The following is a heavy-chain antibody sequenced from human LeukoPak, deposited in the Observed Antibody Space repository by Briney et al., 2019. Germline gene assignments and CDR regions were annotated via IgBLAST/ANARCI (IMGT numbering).Heavy chain of an antibody. J-gene: IGHJ5*02. Sequence: ASVTVSCTTSGYTFTDYYMHWVRQAPGQGLEWMGWINPNSGGTSSAQKFQGRVTMTRYTSITTVYMEVSWLTSDDTAIYYCARADRLHGGPYLIGPWGQGTLVTVSS. CDR2: INPNSGGT. CDR1: GYTFTDYY. V-gene: IGHV1-2*02. D-gene: IGHD2-21*01. CDR3: ARADRLHGGPYLIGP.